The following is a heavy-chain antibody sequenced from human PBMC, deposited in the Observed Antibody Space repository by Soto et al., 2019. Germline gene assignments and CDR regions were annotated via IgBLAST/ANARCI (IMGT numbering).Heavy chain of an antibody. J-gene: IGHJ6*02. Sequence: GGSLRLSCAASGFTFSSYGMHWVRQAPGKGLEWVAVIWYDGSNKYYADSVKGRFTISRDNSKNTLYLQMNSLRAEDTAVYYCAREMAGKIIAVTNYYYYGMDVWGQGTTVTVSS. CDR2: IWYDGSNK. D-gene: IGHD6-19*01. CDR1: GFTFSSYG. V-gene: IGHV3-33*01. CDR3: AREMAGKIIAVTNYYYYGMDV.